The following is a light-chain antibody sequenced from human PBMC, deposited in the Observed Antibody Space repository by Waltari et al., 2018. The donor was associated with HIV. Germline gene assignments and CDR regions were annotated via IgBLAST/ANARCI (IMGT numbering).Light chain of an antibody. CDR2: SNN. J-gene: IGLJ3*02. CDR3: AAWDDSLNWV. CDR1: RSNIGSNT. Sequence: QSVLTQPPSASGTPGQRVTISCPGSRSNIGSNTVNCYQQLPGTAPKLLIYSNNQRPSGVPDRFSGSKSGTSASLAISGLQSEDEADYYCAAWDDSLNWVFGGGTKLTVL. V-gene: IGLV1-44*01.